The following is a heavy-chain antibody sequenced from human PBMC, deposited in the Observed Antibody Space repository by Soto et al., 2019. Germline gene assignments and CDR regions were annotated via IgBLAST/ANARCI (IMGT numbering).Heavy chain of an antibody. J-gene: IGHJ6*03. CDR1: GGSISSYY. Sequence: SETLSLTCTVSGGSISSYYWSWIRQPPGKGLEWIGYIYYSGSTNYNPSLKSRVTISADTSKNQFSLKLSSVTAADTAVYYCARGAGYQLLWGYYYYMDVWGKGTTVTVSS. CDR2: IYYSGST. V-gene: IGHV4-59*01. CDR3: ARGAGYQLLWGYYYYMDV. D-gene: IGHD2-2*01.